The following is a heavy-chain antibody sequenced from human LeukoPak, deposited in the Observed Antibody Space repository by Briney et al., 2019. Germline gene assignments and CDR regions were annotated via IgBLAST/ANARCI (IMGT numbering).Heavy chain of an antibody. CDR2: INWNGGST. Sequence: GGSLRLSCAASGFTFSSYEMNWVRQAPGKGLEWVSGINWNGGSTGYADSVKGRFTISRDNAKNSLYLQMNSLRAEDTALYYCARVSVVVPAAMPLYYYYMDVWGKGTTVTVSS. V-gene: IGHV3-20*04. D-gene: IGHD2-2*01. CDR3: ARVSVVVPAAMPLYYYYMDV. J-gene: IGHJ6*03. CDR1: GFTFSSYE.